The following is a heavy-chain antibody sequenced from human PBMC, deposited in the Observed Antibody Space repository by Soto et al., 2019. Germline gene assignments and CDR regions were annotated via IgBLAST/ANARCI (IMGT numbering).Heavy chain of an antibody. Sequence: GGSLRLSCAASGFTFSSYSMNWVRQAPGKGLEWVSSISSSSSYIYYADSVKGRFTISRDNTKNSLYLQMNSLRAEDTAVYYCARDQRRITIFGVVTHNYYYYYMDVWGKGTTVTVSS. CDR1: GFTFSSYS. CDR3: ARDQRRITIFGVVTHNYYYYYMDV. D-gene: IGHD3-3*01. V-gene: IGHV3-21*01. CDR2: ISSSSSYI. J-gene: IGHJ6*03.